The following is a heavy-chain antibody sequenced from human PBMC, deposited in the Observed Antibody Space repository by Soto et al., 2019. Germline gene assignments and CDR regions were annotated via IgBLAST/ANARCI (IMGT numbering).Heavy chain of an antibody. Sequence: ASVKVSCKASGYAFTSYYMHWVRQAPGQGLEWMGIINPSGGSTSYAQKFQGRVTFTRDTSANTVYMEMSSLRSEDTAMYYCAREVVRGVQFDYWGQGTLVTVSS. CDR2: INPSGGST. D-gene: IGHD3-10*01. J-gene: IGHJ4*02. V-gene: IGHV1-46*01. CDR1: GYAFTSYY. CDR3: AREVVRGVQFDY.